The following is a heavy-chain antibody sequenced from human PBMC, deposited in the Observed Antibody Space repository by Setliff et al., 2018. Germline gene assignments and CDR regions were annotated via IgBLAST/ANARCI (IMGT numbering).Heavy chain of an antibody. Sequence: SETLSLTCTVSGGSISSSSYYWGWIRQPPGKGLEWIGSIYYSGNTYYNESLKGRVTISGDASKNQFSLKLTAVTAADTAIYYCARHRAVAGAYYFDFWGQGTLGTVS. J-gene: IGHJ4*02. CDR2: IYYSGNT. CDR1: GGSISSSSYY. CDR3: ARHRAVAGAYYFDF. V-gene: IGHV4-39*01. D-gene: IGHD6-19*01.